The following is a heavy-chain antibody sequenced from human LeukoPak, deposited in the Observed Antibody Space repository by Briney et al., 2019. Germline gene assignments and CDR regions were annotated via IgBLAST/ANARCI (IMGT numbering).Heavy chain of an antibody. CDR1: GFTFSSYA. J-gene: IGHJ5*02. V-gene: IGHV3-30-3*01. CDR3: ASLEIVVMVAVPFESNWFDP. Sequence: GGSLRLSCAASGFTFSSYAMHWVRQAPGKGLEWVAVISYDGSNKYYADSVKGRFTISRDDSKNTLYLQMNSLRAEDTAVYYCASLEIVVMVAVPFESNWFDPWGQGTLVTVSS. D-gene: IGHD2-15*01. CDR2: ISYDGSNK.